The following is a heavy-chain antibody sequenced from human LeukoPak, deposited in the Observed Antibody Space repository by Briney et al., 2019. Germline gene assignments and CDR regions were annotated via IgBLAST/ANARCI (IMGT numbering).Heavy chain of an antibody. CDR1: GFTVISNY. Sequence: QTGGSLRLSCAASGFTVISNYMTWVRQAPGKGLEWVSVIYIGGSTDYADSVKGRFTISRDNSKNMVYLQMNSLRAEDTAVYYCARARRREYSSSWFEYYFDYWGQGTLVTVSS. CDR3: ARARRREYSSSWFEYYFDY. D-gene: IGHD6-13*01. J-gene: IGHJ4*02. CDR2: IYIGGST. V-gene: IGHV3-53*01.